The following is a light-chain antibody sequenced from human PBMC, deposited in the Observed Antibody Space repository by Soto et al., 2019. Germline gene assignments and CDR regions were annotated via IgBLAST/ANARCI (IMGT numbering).Light chain of an antibody. Sequence: LTQPPSVSGAPGQRVTISCTGSSSNIGAGYDVHWYQQLPGTAPKLLIYGNSNRPSGVPDRFSGSKSGTSASLAITGLQAEDEADYYCQSYDSSLSGYVFGTGTKVTVL. J-gene: IGLJ1*01. CDR3: QSYDSSLSGYV. CDR2: GNS. CDR1: SSNIGAGYD. V-gene: IGLV1-40*01.